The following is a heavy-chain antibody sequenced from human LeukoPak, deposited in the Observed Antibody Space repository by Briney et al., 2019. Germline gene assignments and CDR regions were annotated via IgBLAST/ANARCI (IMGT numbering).Heavy chain of an antibody. CDR1: GYIFSTYW. D-gene: IGHD3-22*01. J-gene: IGHJ3*01. CDR3: ARANISSYYDSRGSDAFDV. Sequence: GESLQISCKGSGYIFSTYWIAWVRQVPGKCLEWMGNIYPGDSDTRYSPSFHGQVTISADKSVSTAYLHWSSLKASDTAIYYCARANISSYYDSRGSDAFDVWGQGTMVTVSS. CDR2: IYPGDSDT. V-gene: IGHV5-51*01.